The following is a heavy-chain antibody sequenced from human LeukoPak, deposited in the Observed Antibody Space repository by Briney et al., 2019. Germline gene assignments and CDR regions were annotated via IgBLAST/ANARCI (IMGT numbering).Heavy chain of an antibody. CDR2: INPNSGGT. CDR3: ARDGFGAAADPIDY. CDR1: GYTFTGYY. J-gene: IGHJ4*02. Sequence: GGSVKVSCKASGYTFTGYYMHWVRQAPGQGLEWMGWINPNSGGTNYAQKFQGRVTMTRDTSISTAYMELSRLRSDDTAVYYCARDGFGAAADPIDYWGQGTLDTVSS. V-gene: IGHV1-2*02. D-gene: IGHD6-13*01.